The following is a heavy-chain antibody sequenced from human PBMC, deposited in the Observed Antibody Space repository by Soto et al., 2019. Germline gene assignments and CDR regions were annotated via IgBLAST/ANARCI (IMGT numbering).Heavy chain of an antibody. V-gene: IGHV3-15*07. CDR3: TTLPYDYVWGSSTTSYDY. J-gene: IGHJ4*02. D-gene: IGHD3-16*01. CDR1: GFTFSNAW. Sequence: GGSLRLSCAASGFTFSNAWMNWVRQAPGKGLEWVGRIKSKTDGGTTDYAAPVKGRFTISRDDSKNTLYLQMNSLKTEDTAVYYCTTLPYDYVWGSSTTSYDYWGQGTLVTVSS. CDR2: IKSKTDGGTT.